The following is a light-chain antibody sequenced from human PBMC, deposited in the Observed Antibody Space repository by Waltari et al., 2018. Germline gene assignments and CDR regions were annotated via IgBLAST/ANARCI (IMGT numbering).Light chain of an antibody. V-gene: IGLV2-23*01. Sequence: QSALTQPASVSGSPGQSITISCTGTSSDVGNYNLVSWYQQHPGKAPKLCSSAGRKRPSGFSNRFSGSKAGNTASLTSSGLQAEDEAEYYCFSYAGSSTYVFGTGTKVTVL. J-gene: IGLJ1*01. CDR3: FSYAGSSTYV. CDR1: SSDVGNYNL. CDR2: AGR.